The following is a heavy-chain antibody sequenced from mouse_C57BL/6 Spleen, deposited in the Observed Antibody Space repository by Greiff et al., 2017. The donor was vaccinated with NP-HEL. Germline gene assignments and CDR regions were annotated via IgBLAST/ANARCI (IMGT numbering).Heavy chain of an antibody. CDR3: ARGNYYDYEKPMFAY. J-gene: IGHJ3*01. V-gene: IGHV14-2*01. Sequence: VQLQQSGAELVKPGASVKLSCTASGFNIKDYYMHWVKQRTEQGLEWIGRIDPEDGDTKYAPKFQGKATITADTSSNTAYLQLSSLTSEDTAVYYCARGNYYDYEKPMFAYWGQGTLVTVSA. CDR2: IDPEDGDT. CDR1: GFNIKDYY. D-gene: IGHD2-4*01.